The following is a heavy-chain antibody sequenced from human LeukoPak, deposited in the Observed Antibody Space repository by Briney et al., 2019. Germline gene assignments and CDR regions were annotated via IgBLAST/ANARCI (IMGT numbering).Heavy chain of an antibody. V-gene: IGHV4-34*01. CDR3: ARNGDLCIDF. D-gene: IGHD2-21*02. CDR1: GGSFSGYY. Sequence: SETLSLTCAVYGGSFSGYYWSWIRQPPGKGLEWIGEINHSGSTNYNPSLKSRVTISVDTSKNQFSLKLSSVTAADTAVYYCARNGDLCIDFWGQGTLVTVSS. CDR2: INHSGST. J-gene: IGHJ4*02.